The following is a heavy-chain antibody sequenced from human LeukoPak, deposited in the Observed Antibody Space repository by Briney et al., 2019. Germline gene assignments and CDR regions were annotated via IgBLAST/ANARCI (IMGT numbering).Heavy chain of an antibody. CDR2: ISSSSSYI. CDR1: GFTFSSYS. D-gene: IGHD3-10*01. V-gene: IGHV3-21*01. J-gene: IGHJ4*02. CDR3: ASQGSTLWFGELWVFDY. Sequence: GGSLRLSCAASGFTFSSYSMNWVRQAPGKGLEWVSSISSSSSYIYYADSVKGRFTISRDNAKNSLYLQMNSLRAEDTAVYYCASQGSTLWFGELWVFDYWGQGTLVTVSS.